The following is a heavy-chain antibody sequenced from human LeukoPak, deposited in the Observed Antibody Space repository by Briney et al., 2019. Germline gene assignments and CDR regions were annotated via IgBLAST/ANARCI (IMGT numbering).Heavy chain of an antibody. CDR2: ISSGGSTI. Sequence: GGSLRLSCAASGFTFSSYWMSWVRQAPGKGLEWVSYISSGGSTIYYADSVKGRFTISRDNAQNSLYLQMDSLRAEDTAVYYCARTFAYWGQGTLVTVSS. V-gene: IGHV3-48*04. CDR3: ARTFAY. J-gene: IGHJ4*02. CDR1: GFTFSSYW.